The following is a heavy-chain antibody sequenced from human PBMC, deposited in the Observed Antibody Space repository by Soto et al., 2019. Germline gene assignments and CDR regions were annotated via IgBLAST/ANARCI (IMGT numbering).Heavy chain of an antibody. D-gene: IGHD3-3*01. V-gene: IGHV1-69*06. CDR3: ASSLGWLPPGVYGMDV. Sequence: SVKVSCKASGGTFSSYAISWVRQAPGQGLEWMGGIIPIFGTANYAQKFQGRVTITADKSTSTAYMELSSLRSEDTAVYYCASSLGWLPPGVYGMDVWGQGTTVTVSS. CDR2: IIPIFGTA. J-gene: IGHJ6*02. CDR1: GGTFSSYA.